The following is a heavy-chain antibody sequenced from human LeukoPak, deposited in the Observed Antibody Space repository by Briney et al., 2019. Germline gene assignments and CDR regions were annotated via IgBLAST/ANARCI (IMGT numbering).Heavy chain of an antibody. Sequence: RSSETLSLTCTVSGGSISSSSYYWGWIRQPPGKGLEWIGSIYYNGSTYYNPSLKSRVTISVDTSKNQFSLKLSSVTAADSAVYFCARRDCSGTSCRQAGGRWFDPWGQGTLVTVSS. CDR2: IYYNGST. CDR1: GGSISSSSYY. V-gene: IGHV4-39*07. D-gene: IGHD2-2*01. CDR3: ARRDCSGTSCRQAGGRWFDP. J-gene: IGHJ5*02.